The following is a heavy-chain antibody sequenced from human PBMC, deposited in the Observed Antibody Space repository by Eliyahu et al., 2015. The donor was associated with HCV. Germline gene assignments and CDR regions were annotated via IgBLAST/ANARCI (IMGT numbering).Heavy chain of an antibody. V-gene: IGHV4-59*08. CDR1: GXXISSYX. CDR2: IYYSGST. D-gene: IGHD3-9*01. CDR3: ASSILTGYQNFNY. J-gene: IGHJ4*02. Sequence: QVQLQESGPGLVEPSETXSRTCXVSGXXISSYXWXXIRQPPGKGLXWIGYIYYSGSTNYNPSLKSRVTISVDTSKIQFSLKLTSVTAADTAVYYCASSILTGYQNFNYWGQGALVTVSS.